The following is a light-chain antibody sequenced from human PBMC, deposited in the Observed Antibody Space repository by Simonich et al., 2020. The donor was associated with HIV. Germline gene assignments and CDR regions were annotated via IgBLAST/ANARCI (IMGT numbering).Light chain of an antibody. J-gene: IGKJ1*01. CDR2: GAS. V-gene: IGKV3-20*01. CDR1: PSVSSSY. CDR3: QQYNDWPRT. Sequence: EIVLTQSPGTLSLSPGERATLSCRASPSVSSSYLAWHQQKPGQAPRLLIYGASSRATGIPDRFSGSGSGADFTLTISRLEPEDFAVYYCQQYNDWPRTFGQGTKVEI.